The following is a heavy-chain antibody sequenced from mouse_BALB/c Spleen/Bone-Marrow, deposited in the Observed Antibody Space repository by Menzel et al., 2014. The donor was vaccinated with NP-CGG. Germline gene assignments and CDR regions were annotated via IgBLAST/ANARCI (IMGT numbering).Heavy chain of an antibody. CDR1: GYTFTDYY. D-gene: IGHD1-2*01. J-gene: IGHJ4*01. CDR2: IYPGSGTT. V-gene: IGHV1-84*02. Sequence: LQESGPELVKPGASVKISCKVSGYTFTDYYINWVKQKPGQGLEWIGWIYPGSGTTKYNEKFKGKATLTVDTSSSTAYMQLSSLTSEDTAVYFCARDHGYVDVMDCWGQGTSVTVSS. CDR3: ARDHGYVDVMDC.